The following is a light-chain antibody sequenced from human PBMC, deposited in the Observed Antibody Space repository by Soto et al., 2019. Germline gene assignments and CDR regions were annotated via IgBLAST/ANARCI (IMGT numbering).Light chain of an antibody. CDR2: GAS. V-gene: IGKV3-20*01. J-gene: IGKJ1*01. Sequence: EIVLTQSPGTLSLSPGERGALSCWASQSFPNNYLGWYQKKPGQATRLLIFGASSRATGIPDRFSGSGSGTYFTLTISRVDADDFAVYYCQHYGSSPTFGQGTKVEVK. CDR1: QSFPNNY. CDR3: QHYGSSPT.